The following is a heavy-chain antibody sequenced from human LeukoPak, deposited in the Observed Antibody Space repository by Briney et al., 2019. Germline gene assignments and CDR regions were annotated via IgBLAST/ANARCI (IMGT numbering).Heavy chain of an antibody. Sequence: PLETLSLTCAVSGYSISSGYYWGWIRQPPGKGLEWIGSVYHSGSTYYNPSLKSRVTISVGTYKNHFSLNLSSVTAADTAVYYCARDNVVVVTATPTSGLDPWGQGTLVTVSS. V-gene: IGHV4-38-2*02. D-gene: IGHD2-15*01. J-gene: IGHJ5*02. CDR1: GYSISSGYY. CDR3: ARDNVVVVTATPTSGLDP. CDR2: VYHSGST.